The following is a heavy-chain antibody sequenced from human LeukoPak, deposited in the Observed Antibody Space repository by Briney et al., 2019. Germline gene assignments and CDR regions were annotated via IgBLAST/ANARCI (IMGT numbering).Heavy chain of an antibody. D-gene: IGHD3-3*01. Sequence: GGSLRLSCAASKFTFSSYEMNWVRQAPGKGLEWVSYISSSGSTIYYADSVKGRFTISRDNAKNSLYLQMNSLRAEDTAVYYCARVKGDYDFWSGHYYMDVWGKGTTVTVSS. V-gene: IGHV3-48*03. CDR1: KFTFSSYE. CDR3: ARVKGDYDFWSGHYYMDV. CDR2: ISSSGSTI. J-gene: IGHJ6*03.